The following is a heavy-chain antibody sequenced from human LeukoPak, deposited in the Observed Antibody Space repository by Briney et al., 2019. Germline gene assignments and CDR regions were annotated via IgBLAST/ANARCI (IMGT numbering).Heavy chain of an antibody. CDR1: GLTFSTYA. D-gene: IGHD5-24*01. CDR3: AKEMATIRAFDI. Sequence: GGSLRLSCAASGLTFSTYAMSWVRQAPGKGLEWVSVISGSGSSTYYADSVKGRFTISRDNSKNTLYLQMNSLRAEDTAVYYCAKEMATIRAFDIWGQGTMVTVSS. V-gene: IGHV3-23*01. CDR2: ISGSGSST. J-gene: IGHJ3*02.